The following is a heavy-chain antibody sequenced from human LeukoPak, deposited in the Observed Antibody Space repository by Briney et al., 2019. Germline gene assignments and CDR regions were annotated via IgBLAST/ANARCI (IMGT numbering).Heavy chain of an antibody. CDR1: GFTFSDYG. J-gene: IGHJ6*03. CDR3: AKDNFAMGYYYYYMDV. V-gene: IGHV3-30*02. CDR2: IRYEGSEQ. Sequence: GGSLTLSCAPSGFTFSDYGMHWVRQAPGKGLEWVAFIRYEGSEQYYADSVKGRFTISRDNSKKTLYLQMDSLRLEDTAVYYCAKDNFAMGYYYYYMDVWGKGTTVIISS. D-gene: IGHD2-2*01.